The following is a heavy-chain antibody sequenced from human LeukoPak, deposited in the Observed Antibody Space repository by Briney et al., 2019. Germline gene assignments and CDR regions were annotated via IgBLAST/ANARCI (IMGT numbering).Heavy chain of an antibody. J-gene: IGHJ6*03. V-gene: IGHV3-23*01. CDR3: AKLRHGGYYSSMDV. CDR1: GFTFGNYA. CDR2: ASTDGTP. Sequence: PGGSLRLSCTVSGFTFGNYAMTWVRQGPGKGLESVSSASTDGTPYYANSVKGRFTFSRDNSKSTLYLRMNSLRAEDTAVYYCAKLRHGGYYSSMDVWGKGTTVTVSS. D-gene: IGHD2-21*01.